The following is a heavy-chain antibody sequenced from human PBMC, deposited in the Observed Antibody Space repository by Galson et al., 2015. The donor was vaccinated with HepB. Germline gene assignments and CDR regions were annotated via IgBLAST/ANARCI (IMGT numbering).Heavy chain of an antibody. CDR1: GFTFSDYY. CDR3: ARDRYYYDSSGITLDY. V-gene: IGHV3-11*01. D-gene: IGHD3-22*01. J-gene: IGHJ4*02. CDR2: ISSSGSTI. Sequence: SLRLSCAASGFTFSDYYMSWIRQAPGKGLEWVSYISSSGSTIYYADSVKGRFTISRDNAKNSLYLQMNSLRAEDTAVYYCARDRYYYDSSGITLDYWGQGTLVTVSS.